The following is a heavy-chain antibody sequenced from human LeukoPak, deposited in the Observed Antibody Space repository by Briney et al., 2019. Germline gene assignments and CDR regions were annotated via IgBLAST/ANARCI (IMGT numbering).Heavy chain of an antibody. CDR2: INDSGSS. D-gene: IGHD4-17*01. V-gene: IGHV4-34*01. J-gene: IGHJ5*02. CDR3: ARRGYGWFDP. Sequence: SETLSLTCAVYGGSFGGYYWSWIRQPPGKGLEWIGEINDSGSSNYIPSLKSRVTISVDRSKNQFSLWLSSVTAADTAMYYCARRGYGWFDPWGQGTLVTVSS. CDR1: GGSFGGYY.